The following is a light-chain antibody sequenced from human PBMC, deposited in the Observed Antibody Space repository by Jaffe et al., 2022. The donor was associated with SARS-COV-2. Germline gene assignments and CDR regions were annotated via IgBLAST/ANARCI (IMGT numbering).Light chain of an antibody. CDR2: AAS. J-gene: IGKJ1*01. Sequence: DIQMTQSQSSVSASVGDRVAITCRASQNIDKYLAWYQQKSGRAPKLLIYAASTLQPGVPSRFSGTGSGTDFTLIIDGLQADDVATYYCQKYDSPVQTFGQGTKVDI. CDR1: QNIDKY. CDR3: QKYDSPVQT. V-gene: IGKV1-27*01.